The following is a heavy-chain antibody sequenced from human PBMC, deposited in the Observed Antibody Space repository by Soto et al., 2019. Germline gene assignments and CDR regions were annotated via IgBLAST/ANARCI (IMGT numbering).Heavy chain of an antibody. V-gene: IGHV1-2*02. Sequence: GASVKVSCKASGYIFSDYYMHWVRQAPGQGLECMGWINPNSGDTIYAQKFQGRVTVTGDPSISTAYMELSRLTSDDTAVYYCVRGRAVAGINDEDFDLWGQGTMVTVSS. CDR2: INPNSGDT. CDR1: GYIFSDYY. CDR3: VRGRAVAGINDEDFDL. J-gene: IGHJ3*01. D-gene: IGHD6-19*01.